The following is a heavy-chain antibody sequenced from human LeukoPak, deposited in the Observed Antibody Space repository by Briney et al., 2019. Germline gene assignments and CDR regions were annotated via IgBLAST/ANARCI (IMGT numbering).Heavy chain of an antibody. J-gene: IGHJ6*02. CDR1: RFTFNSYA. Sequence: GSLRLSCAASRFTFNSYAMSWVRQARGKGLEWVSGISGGGTSTYYADSVKGRFTISRDNSKNTVFLQMNSLRAEDTAVYYCAGSTALYYYAMDVWGQGTTVTVSS. V-gene: IGHV3-23*01. D-gene: IGHD4-17*01. CDR2: ISGGGTST. CDR3: AGSTALYYYAMDV.